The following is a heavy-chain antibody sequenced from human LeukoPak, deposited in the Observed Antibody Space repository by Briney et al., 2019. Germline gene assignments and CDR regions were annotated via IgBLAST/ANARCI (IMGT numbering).Heavy chain of an antibody. CDR3: ARSGDGSGSYYNPYYYYYYYMDV. Sequence: GASVKVSCKASGYTFTGYYMHWVRQAPGQGLEWMGWINPNSGGTNYAQKFQGRVTMTRDTSISTAYMELSRLRSDDTAVYYCARSGDGSGSYYNPYYYYYYYMDVWGKGTTVTISS. V-gene: IGHV1-2*02. CDR1: GYTFTGYY. CDR2: INPNSGGT. D-gene: IGHD3-10*01. J-gene: IGHJ6*03.